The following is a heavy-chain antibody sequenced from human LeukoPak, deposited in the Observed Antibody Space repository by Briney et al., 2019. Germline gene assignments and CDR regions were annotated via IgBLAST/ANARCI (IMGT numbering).Heavy chain of an antibody. CDR3: ASRDYDFWSGYYSHDC. V-gene: IGHV4-39*01. Sequence: PSETLSLTCTVSGGSISSSSYYWGWIRQPPGKGLEWIGTIYYSGSTYYNPSLKSRVTISVDTSKNQFSLKLSSVTAADTAVYYCASRDYDFWSGYYSHDCWGQGALVTVSS. D-gene: IGHD3-3*01. CDR1: GGSISSSSYY. J-gene: IGHJ4*02. CDR2: IYYSGST.